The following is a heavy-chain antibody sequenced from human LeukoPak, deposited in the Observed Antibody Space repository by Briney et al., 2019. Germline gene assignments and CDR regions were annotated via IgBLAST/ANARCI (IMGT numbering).Heavy chain of an antibody. CDR3: AKGMGQQLVLPDAFDI. D-gene: IGHD6-6*01. CDR2: ISGSGTST. V-gene: IGHV3-23*01. CDR1: GFTFRWFA. Sequence: GGSLRLSCAASGFTFRWFAMSWVRQAPGKGLECVSAISGSGTSTYYADSVKGRFTVSRDNSENTLYLQMNSLRADDTAVYYCAKGMGQQLVLPDAFDIWGQGTMVTVSS. J-gene: IGHJ3*02.